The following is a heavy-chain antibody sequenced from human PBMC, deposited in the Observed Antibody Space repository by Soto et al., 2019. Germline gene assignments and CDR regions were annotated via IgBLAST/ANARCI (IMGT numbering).Heavy chain of an antibody. Sequence: LETLSLTCAVYGGSFSDYYWSWIRQPPGKGLEWIGEINHSGSTNYNPSLKSRVTISVDTSKNQFSLKLSSVTAADTALYYCARGYCSSTICYIWDNWFDPWGQGTLVTVSS. J-gene: IGHJ5*02. CDR1: GGSFSDYY. V-gene: IGHV4-34*01. D-gene: IGHD2-2*02. CDR3: ARGYCSSTICYIWDNWFDP. CDR2: INHSGST.